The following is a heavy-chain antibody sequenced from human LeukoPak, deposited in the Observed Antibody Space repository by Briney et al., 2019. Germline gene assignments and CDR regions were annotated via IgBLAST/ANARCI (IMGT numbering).Heavy chain of an antibody. CDR1: GFTFSSFG. V-gene: IGHV3-33*01. J-gene: IGHJ4*02. D-gene: IGHD6-19*01. Sequence: GRSLTLSCAASGFTFSSFGMHWVRQAPGKGLEWVAVIWYDASNKYYADSVKGRFTISRDNSKNTLYLQMNSLRAEDTALYYCARDGGSGWYDYWGQGTLVTVSS. CDR3: ARDGGSGWYDY. CDR2: IWYDASNK.